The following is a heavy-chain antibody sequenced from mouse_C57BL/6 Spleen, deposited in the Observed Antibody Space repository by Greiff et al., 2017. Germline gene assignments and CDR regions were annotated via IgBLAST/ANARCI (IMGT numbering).Heavy chain of an antibody. D-gene: IGHD1-1*01. CDR1: GFNFNDYY. J-gene: IGHJ2*01. CDR2: IDPEDGDT. CDR3: TRSRSYYGNNY. V-gene: IGHV14-2*01. Sequence: EVQLQQSGAELVKPGASVKLSCTASGFNFNDYYIHWVKQRPEQGLEWIGRIDPEDGDTKYDPKFQDKATITADTSSNTAYLQLSSLTSEDTAVYYCTRSRSYYGNNYGGQGTALTVTA.